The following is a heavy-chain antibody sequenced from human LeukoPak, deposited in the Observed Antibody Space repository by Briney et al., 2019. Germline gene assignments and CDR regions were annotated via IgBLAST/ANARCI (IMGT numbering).Heavy chain of an antibody. D-gene: IGHD1-26*01. J-gene: IGHJ4*02. CDR2: INPNSGGT. V-gene: IGHV1-2*06. CDR3: ARGILTDSGSYRASKY. CDR1: GYTFTGYH. Sequence: AASVKVSCKASGYTFTGYHMHWVRQAPGQGLEWMGRINPNSGGTNYAQKFQGRVTMTRDTSISTAYMELSRLRSDDTAVYYCARGILTDSGSYRASKYWGQGTLVTVSS.